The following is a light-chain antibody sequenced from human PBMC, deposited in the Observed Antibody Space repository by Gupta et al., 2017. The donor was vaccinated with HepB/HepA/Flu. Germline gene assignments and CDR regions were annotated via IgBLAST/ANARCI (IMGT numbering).Light chain of an antibody. CDR3: SSFTTTSTWV. J-gene: IGLJ3*02. CDR2: VVT. Sequence: HSALPQPASVSGSPVPSITISCTGTISDIGAYDYVSWYQQHPAKANKLMIYVVTNRPAGVSNRFSGSKSGNTASLTISGLQEEDEDDYYCSSFTTTSTWVFGGGTKLTVL. V-gene: IGLV2-14*03. CDR1: ISDIGAYDY.